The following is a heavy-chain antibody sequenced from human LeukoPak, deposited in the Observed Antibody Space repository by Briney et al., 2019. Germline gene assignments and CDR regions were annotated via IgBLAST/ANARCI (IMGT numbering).Heavy chain of an antibody. CDR1: GFTFSSYG. CDR2: ISYDGSNK. CDR3: ATRPRATHGYSYGSTDY. J-gene: IGHJ4*02. Sequence: GGSLRLSCAASGFTFSSYGMHWVRQAPGKGLEWVAVISYDGSNKNYADSVKGRFTISRDNSKNTLYLQMNSLRAEDTAVYYCATRPRATHGYSYGSTDYWGQGTLVTVSS. V-gene: IGHV3-30*03. D-gene: IGHD5-18*01.